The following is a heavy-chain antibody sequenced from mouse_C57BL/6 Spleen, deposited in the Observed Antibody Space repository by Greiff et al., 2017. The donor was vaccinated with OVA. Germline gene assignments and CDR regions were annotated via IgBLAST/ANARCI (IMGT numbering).Heavy chain of an antibody. D-gene: IGHD2-1*01. CDR3: TDYCNHLYFDV. CDR1: GFTFSNYW. J-gene: IGHJ1*03. CDR2: IRLKSDNYAT. Sequence: EVKLMESGGGLVQPGGSMKLSCVASGFTFSNYWMNWVRQSPEKGLEWVAQIRLKSDNYATHYAESVKGRFTISRADSKSSVYLQMNNLRAEDTWIYYCTDYCNHLYFDVWGTGTTVTVSS. V-gene: IGHV6-3*01.